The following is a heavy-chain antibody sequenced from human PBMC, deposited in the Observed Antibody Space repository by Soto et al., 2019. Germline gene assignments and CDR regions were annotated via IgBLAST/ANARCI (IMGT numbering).Heavy chain of an antibody. CDR2: IILIPGTA. D-gene: IGHD2-2*01. J-gene: IGHJ6*02. Sequence: QVQLVQSGAEVKKPGSSVKVSCKASGGTFGSYAISWARQAPGQGLEWMGGIILIPGTANYAQKFQGRVTIAANESTSTAYMELSSLRSDDTAVYYCARSQGSSTSLEIYYYYYYGMDVWNQGTTVTVSS. CDR3: ARSQGSSTSLEIYYYYYYGMDV. CDR1: GGTFGSYA. V-gene: IGHV1-69*01.